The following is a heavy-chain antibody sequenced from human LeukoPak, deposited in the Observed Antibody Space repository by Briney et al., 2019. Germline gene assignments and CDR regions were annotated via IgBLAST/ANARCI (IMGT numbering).Heavy chain of an antibody. D-gene: IGHD3-3*01. CDR2: IYSGGST. CDR1: GFTVSSNY. V-gene: IGHV3-66*02. CDR3: GRVGYDFWSGYYPGYYYYMDG. J-gene: IGHJ6*03. Sequence: GGSLRLSCAASGFTVSSNYMSWVRQAPGKGLEWVSDIYSGGSTYYADSVKGRFTISRDNSKNTLYLKMNSLRTEDTAVYYCGRVGYDFWSGYYPGYYYYMDGWGKGTTVTVSS.